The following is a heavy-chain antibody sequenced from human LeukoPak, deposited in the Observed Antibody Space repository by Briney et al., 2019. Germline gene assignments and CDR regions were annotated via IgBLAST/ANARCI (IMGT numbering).Heavy chain of an antibody. Sequence: GASVKVSCKASGYTFTGYYMHWVRQAPGQGLGWMGRINPNSGGTNYAQKFQGRVTMTRDTSISTAYMELSRLRSDDTAVYYCARATGTYCSGGSCFNWFDPWGQGTLVTVSS. CDR3: ARATGTYCSGGSCFNWFDP. CDR1: GYTFTGYY. V-gene: IGHV1-2*06. D-gene: IGHD2-15*01. J-gene: IGHJ5*02. CDR2: INPNSGGT.